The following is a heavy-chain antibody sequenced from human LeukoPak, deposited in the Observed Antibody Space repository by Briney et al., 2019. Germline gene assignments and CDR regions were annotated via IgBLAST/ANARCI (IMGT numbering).Heavy chain of an antibody. V-gene: IGHV3-11*05. D-gene: IGHD6-13*01. CDR1: GFTFSDYY. CDR3: ARDAVSLAAAGTSDY. J-gene: IGHJ4*02. CDR2: ISSSGSYT. Sequence: GGSLRLSCAASGFTFSDYYMSWIRQAPGKGLEWVSYISSSGSYTNYADSVKGRFTISRDNAKNSLYLQMNSLRAEDTAVYYCARDAVSLAAAGTSDYWGQGSLVTVSS.